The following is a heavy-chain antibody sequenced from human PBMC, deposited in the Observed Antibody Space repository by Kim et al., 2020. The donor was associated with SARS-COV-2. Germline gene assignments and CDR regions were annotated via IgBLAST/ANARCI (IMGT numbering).Heavy chain of an antibody. CDR2: IWYDGSKE. Sequence: GGSLRLSCAASGFTFSDYAIHWVRQAPGKGLEWVAVIWYDGSKEYYADSVKGRFTISRDNSKNTLYLQMDTLRVDDTAVYYCAKDEGDGGGSPLDYWGQGTLVTVSS. D-gene: IGHD3-16*01. CDR1: GFTFSDYA. J-gene: IGHJ4*02. CDR3: AKDEGDGGGSPLDY. V-gene: IGHV3-33*06.